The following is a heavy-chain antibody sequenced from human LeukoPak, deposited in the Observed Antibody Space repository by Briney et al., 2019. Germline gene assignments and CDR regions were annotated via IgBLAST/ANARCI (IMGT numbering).Heavy chain of an antibody. V-gene: IGHV3-23*01. D-gene: IGHD1-14*01. CDR3: TTSVDTSFDSAY. CDR2: ISGSGGST. Sequence: PGGSLRLSCAASGFTFSSYAMSWVRQAPGKGLEWVSAISGSGGSTYYADSVKGRFTISRDNSKNTLYLQMNSLRAEDMAVYYSTTSVDTSFDSAYWGQGPLVTVSS. J-gene: IGHJ4*02. CDR1: GFTFSSYA.